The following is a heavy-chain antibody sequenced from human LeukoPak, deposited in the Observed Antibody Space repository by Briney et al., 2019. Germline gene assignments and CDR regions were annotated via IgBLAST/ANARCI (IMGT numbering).Heavy chain of an antibody. CDR3: ARVPYGDYYFDY. CDR2: IYSGGSA. Sequence: AGGSLRLSCAASGFAVSSKNMRWVRQAPGKGLGGVSVIYSGGSAYYADSVKGRFTISRHNSKNTLYLQMNSLRAEDTAVYYCARVPYGDYYFDYWGQGTLVTVSS. J-gene: IGHJ4*02. D-gene: IGHD4-17*01. CDR1: GFAVSSKN. V-gene: IGHV3-53*04.